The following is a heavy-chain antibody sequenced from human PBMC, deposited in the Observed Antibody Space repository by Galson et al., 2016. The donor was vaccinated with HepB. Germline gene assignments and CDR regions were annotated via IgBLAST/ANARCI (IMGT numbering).Heavy chain of an antibody. CDR1: GFTFRSYA. J-gene: IGHJ4*02. CDR3: AQGRWSSSSTWYESFGH. V-gene: IGHV3-23*01. D-gene: IGHD6-13*01. Sequence: SLRLSCAASGFTFRSYAMSWVRQVPGKGLEWVSSISGSGAYTHYADSVKGRFTISRDNSKNTLYLQMNSLRAADTAVYYCAQGRWSSSSTWYESFGHWGQGSLVTVSS. CDR2: ISGSGAYT.